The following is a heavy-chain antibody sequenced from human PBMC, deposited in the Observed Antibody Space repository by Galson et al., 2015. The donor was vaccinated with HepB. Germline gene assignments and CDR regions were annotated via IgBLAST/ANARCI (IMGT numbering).Heavy chain of an antibody. CDR3: ARAHGPHWRQLANSDAFDI. J-gene: IGHJ3*02. CDR1: GGTFSSYA. CDR2: IIPIFGTA. Sequence: SVKVSCKASGGTFSSYAISWVRQAPGQGLEWMGGIIPIFGTANYAQKFQGRVTITADESTSTAYMELSSLRSEDTAVYYCARAHGPHWRQLANSDAFDIWGQGTMVTVSS. V-gene: IGHV1-69*13. D-gene: IGHD5-18*01.